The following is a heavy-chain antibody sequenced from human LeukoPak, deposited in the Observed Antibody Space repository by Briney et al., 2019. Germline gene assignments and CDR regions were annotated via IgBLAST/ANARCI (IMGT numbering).Heavy chain of an antibody. J-gene: IGHJ4*02. V-gene: IGHV1-2*02. D-gene: IGHD1-14*01. CDR1: GYTFTGYY. Sequence: VASVKVSCKPSGYTFTGYYMHWVRQAPGQGLEWMGWINPNSGGTNYAQKFQGRVTMTRDTSISTAYMELSRLRSDDTAVYYCARAGGGIFTVDYWGQGTLVTVSS. CDR3: ARAGGGIFTVDY. CDR2: INPNSGGT.